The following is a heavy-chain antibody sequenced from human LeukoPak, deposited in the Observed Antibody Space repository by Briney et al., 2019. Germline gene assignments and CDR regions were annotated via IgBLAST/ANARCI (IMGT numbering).Heavy chain of an antibody. CDR2: ISYDGSKK. Sequence: GGSLRLSCAASGFTFSSYGMHWVRQAPGKGLEWVAVISYDGSKKFYADSVKGRFTISRDNSKNTLYLQMNSLRAEDTAVYYCAMVGGDYYDSIWGQGTLVTVSS. D-gene: IGHD3-22*01. J-gene: IGHJ4*02. CDR3: AMVGGDYYDSI. V-gene: IGHV3-30*03. CDR1: GFTFSSYG.